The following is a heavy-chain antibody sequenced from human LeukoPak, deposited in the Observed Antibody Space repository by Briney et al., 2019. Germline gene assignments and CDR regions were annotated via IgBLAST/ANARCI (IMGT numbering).Heavy chain of an antibody. CDR2: IYSGGST. J-gene: IGHJ4*02. CDR3: ARGPSGSHHT. V-gene: IGHV3-66*01. D-gene: IGHD5-12*01. Sequence: GGSLRLSCAASGFTFSSYSMTWVRQAPGKGLEWVSLIYSGGSTYYADSVKGRFTISRDNSKNTLYLQMNSLRAEDTAVYYCARGPSGSHHTGGQGTLVTVSS. CDR1: GFTFSSYS.